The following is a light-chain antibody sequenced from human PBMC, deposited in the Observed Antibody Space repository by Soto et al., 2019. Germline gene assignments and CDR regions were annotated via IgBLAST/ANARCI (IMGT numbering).Light chain of an antibody. CDR2: GNS. V-gene: IGLV1-40*01. CDR1: SSNIGAGYD. CDR3: QYYDSSLRSV. Sequence: QSVLTQPPSVSGSPGQRVTISCTGSSSNIGAGYDVHWYQQLPGTAPKLLIYGNSNRPSGVPDRFSCSKSGTSASLAITGLQAEDEADYYCQYYDSSLRSVFGGGTKLTVL. J-gene: IGLJ2*01.